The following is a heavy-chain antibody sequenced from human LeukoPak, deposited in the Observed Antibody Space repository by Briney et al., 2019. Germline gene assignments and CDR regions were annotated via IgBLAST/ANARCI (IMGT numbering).Heavy chain of an antibody. CDR3: ARDLGYCSGGSCYSGWTGWFDP. Sequence: SETLSLTCTVSGGSISSSSYYWGWIRQPPGKGLEWIGSIYYSGSTYYNPSLKSRVTISVDTSKNQFSLKLSSVTAADTAVYYCARDLGYCSGGSCYSGWTGWFDPWGQGTLVTVSS. J-gene: IGHJ5*02. V-gene: IGHV4-39*07. CDR2: IYYSGST. D-gene: IGHD2-15*01. CDR1: GGSISSSSYY.